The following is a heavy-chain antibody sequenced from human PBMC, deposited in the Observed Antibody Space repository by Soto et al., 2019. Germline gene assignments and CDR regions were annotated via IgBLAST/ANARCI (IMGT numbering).Heavy chain of an antibody. CDR2: INHSGST. D-gene: IGHD6-6*01. J-gene: IGHJ6*02. V-gene: IGHV4-34*01. CDR3: ARSHGIAARPLRDNSYYGMDV. CDR1: GGSFSGYY. Sequence: SETLSLTCAVYGGSFSGYYWSWIRQPPGKGLEWIGEINHSGSTNYNPSLKSRVTISVDTSKNQFSLKLSSVAAADTAVYYCARSHGIAARPLRDNSYYGMDVWGQGTTVTVSS.